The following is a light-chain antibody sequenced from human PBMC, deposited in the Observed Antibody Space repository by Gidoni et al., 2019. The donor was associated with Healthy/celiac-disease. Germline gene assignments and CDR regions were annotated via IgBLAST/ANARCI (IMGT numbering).Light chain of an antibody. CDR3: QQSYSTPRT. V-gene: IGKV1-39*01. J-gene: IGKJ5*01. CDR2: AAS. Sequence: PSFLSASVGDRVTITCRASQSISSYLNWYQQKPGKAPKLLIYAASSLQGGVPSRFSGSGSGTDFTLTISSLQPEDFATYYCQQSYSTPRTFGQGTRLEIK. CDR1: QSISSY.